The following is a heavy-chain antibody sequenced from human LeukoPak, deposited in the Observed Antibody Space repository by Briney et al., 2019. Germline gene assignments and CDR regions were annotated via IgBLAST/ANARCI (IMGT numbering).Heavy chain of an antibody. CDR1: GYTFTTYG. CDR3: ARAVPEVGATTPFGAFDI. D-gene: IGHD1-26*01. J-gene: IGHJ3*02. Sequence: ASVKVSCKASGYTFTTYGISWVRQAPGHGLEWMGGIIPIFGTANYAQKFQGRVTITADKSTSTAYMELSSLRSEDTAVYYCARAVPEVGATTPFGAFDIWGQGTMVTVSS. CDR2: IIPIFGTA. V-gene: IGHV1-69*06.